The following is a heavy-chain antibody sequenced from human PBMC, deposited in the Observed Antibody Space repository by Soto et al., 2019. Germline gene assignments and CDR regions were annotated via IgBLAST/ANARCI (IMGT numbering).Heavy chain of an antibody. CDR1: GFTVSTDW. CDR2: ISSGGNT. Sequence: GGSLRLSCAASGFTVSTDWMYWVRQAPGKGLEWVSIISSGGNTYYADSVEGRFTISRDNSKNTLYLQMSSLRAEDTAVYYCAKDPDWLLSSWGQGTLVTVSS. CDR3: AKDPDWLLSS. V-gene: IGHV3-66*01. J-gene: IGHJ4*02. D-gene: IGHD3-9*01.